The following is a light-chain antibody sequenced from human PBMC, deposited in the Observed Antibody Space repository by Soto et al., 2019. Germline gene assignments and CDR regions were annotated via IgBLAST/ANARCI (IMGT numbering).Light chain of an antibody. CDR3: SSYANNNNVL. Sequence: QSVLTQPPSASGSPGQSVTISCTGTSSDVGGYNFVSWYRQHPGKAPKLMIYEVTKRPSGVPDRFSGSKSGNAASLTVSGLQAEDEADYYCSSYANNNNVLFGGGTKLTVL. CDR2: EVT. CDR1: SSDVGGYNF. J-gene: IGLJ2*01. V-gene: IGLV2-8*01.